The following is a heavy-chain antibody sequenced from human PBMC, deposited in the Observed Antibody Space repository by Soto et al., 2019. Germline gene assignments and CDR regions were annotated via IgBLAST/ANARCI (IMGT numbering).Heavy chain of an antibody. V-gene: IGHV3-30*18. CDR2: ISFDGGNK. Sequence: QVQLVESGGGVVQPGRSLRLSCAVSGFTFSNYAMHWVRQAPGKGLEWLTVISFDGGNKYYADSVKGRFTISRDNSKNTLYLQMNSVGPDDTAVYYCAKGALPGSGHTYVELDYWGQGTLGTVS. J-gene: IGHJ4*02. D-gene: IGHD5-18*01. CDR3: AKGALPGSGHTYVELDY. CDR1: GFTFSNYA.